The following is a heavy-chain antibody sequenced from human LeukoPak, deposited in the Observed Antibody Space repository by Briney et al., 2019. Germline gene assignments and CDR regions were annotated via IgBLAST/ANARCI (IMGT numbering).Heavy chain of an antibody. J-gene: IGHJ4*02. CDR3: AAARPGGHYYFDY. V-gene: IGHV4-59*08. CDR1: GGSITIYY. D-gene: IGHD6-6*01. CDR2: IYYSEST. Sequence: SETLSLTCTVSGGSITIYYWSWIRQPPGKGLEYIGYIYYSESTNYNPSLKSRVTIAIDTSKNQFSLRLSSVTAADTAIYFCAAARPGGHYYFDYWGQGTLVTVSS.